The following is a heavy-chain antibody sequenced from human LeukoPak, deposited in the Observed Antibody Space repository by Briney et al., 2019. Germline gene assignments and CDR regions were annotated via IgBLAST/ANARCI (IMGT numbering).Heavy chain of an antibody. CDR1: GFTFSSYA. CDR3: AKESRAKGNITFGGAIIDY. Sequence: GGSLRLSCGASGFTFSSYAMSWVRQAPGKGREWVSAISGCGGGTYYADSVKGRFTISRDNSKNTLYLQVNSLRAEDTAVYYCAKESRAKGNITFGGAIIDYWGQGTLVTVSS. CDR2: ISGCGGGT. J-gene: IGHJ4*02. V-gene: IGHV3-23*01. D-gene: IGHD3-16*02.